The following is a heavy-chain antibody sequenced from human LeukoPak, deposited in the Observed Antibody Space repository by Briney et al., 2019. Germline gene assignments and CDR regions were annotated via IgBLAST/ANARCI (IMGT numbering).Heavy chain of an antibody. CDR2: INAGNGNT. CDR3: ASVSSDYYYYYGMDV. CDR1: GYTFTNYA. Sequence: ASVKVSCKASGYTFTNYAMHWVRQAPGQSLEWMGWINAGNGNTRNSQKFQGRVTITRDTSANTAYMELSSLRSEDTAVYYCASVSSDYYYYYGMDVWGQGTTVTVSS. J-gene: IGHJ6*02. V-gene: IGHV1-3*01.